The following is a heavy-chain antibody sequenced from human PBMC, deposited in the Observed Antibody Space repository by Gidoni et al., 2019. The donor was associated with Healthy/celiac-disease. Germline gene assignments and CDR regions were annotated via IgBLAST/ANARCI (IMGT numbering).Heavy chain of an antibody. Sequence: EVQLVESGGGLVKPGRSLRLSCTASGFTFGDYAMSWFRQAPGKGLEWVGFIRSKAYGGTTEYAASVKGRFTISRDDSKSIAYLQMNSLKTEDTAVYYCTRGDYYDSSGYSVIWGQGTMVTVSS. CDR1: GFTFGDYA. CDR3: TRGDYYDSSGYSVI. D-gene: IGHD3-22*01. CDR2: IRSKAYGGTT. V-gene: IGHV3-49*05. J-gene: IGHJ3*02.